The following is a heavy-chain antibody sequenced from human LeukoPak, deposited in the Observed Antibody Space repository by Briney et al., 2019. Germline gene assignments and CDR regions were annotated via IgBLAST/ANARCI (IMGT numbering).Heavy chain of an antibody. CDR2: ISPYNGNT. CDR1: GYTFTSYG. Sequence: EASVKVSCKASGYTFTSYGISWVRQAPGQGLEWMGWISPYNGNTNYAQKLQGRVTLTTDTSTSTAYMELRSLRSDDTAVYYCARDLTDIVVVVPAQPFDPWGQGTLVTVSS. J-gene: IGHJ5*02. V-gene: IGHV1-18*01. D-gene: IGHD2-15*01. CDR3: ARDLTDIVVVVPAQPFDP.